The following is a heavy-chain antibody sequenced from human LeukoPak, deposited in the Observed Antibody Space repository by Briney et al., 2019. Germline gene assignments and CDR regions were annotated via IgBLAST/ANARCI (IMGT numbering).Heavy chain of an antibody. V-gene: IGHV1-2*02. D-gene: IGHD4-17*01. CDR2: INPKTGST. Sequence: ASVKVSCKASGYTFTDRYIHWVRQAPGQGLEWMGWINPKTGSTNYAQSLQGRVTLTRDTSLNTAYLELSGLRSPETAVYYCARDTVRDFEADPYYFDYWGQGTLVTVSS. J-gene: IGHJ4*02. CDR1: GYTFTDRY. CDR3: ARDTVRDFEADPYYFDY.